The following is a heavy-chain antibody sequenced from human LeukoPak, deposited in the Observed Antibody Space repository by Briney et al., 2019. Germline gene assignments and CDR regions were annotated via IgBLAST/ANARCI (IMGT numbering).Heavy chain of an antibody. V-gene: IGHV3-7*01. CDR2: IKQDGSEK. D-gene: IGHD3-22*01. J-gene: IGHJ4*02. CDR3: ARDRVVITA. Sequence: GGSLRLSCAASGFTFSSYSMNWVRQAPGKGLEWVANIKQDGSEKYYVDSVKGRFTISRDNAKNSLYLQMNSLRAEDTAVYYCARDRVVITAWGQGTLVTVSS. CDR1: GFTFSSYS.